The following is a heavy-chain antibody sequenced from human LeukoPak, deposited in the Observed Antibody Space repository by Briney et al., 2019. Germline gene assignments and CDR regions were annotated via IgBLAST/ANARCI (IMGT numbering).Heavy chain of an antibody. CDR2: INPNSGGI. Sequence: ASVKVSCKASGYTFTGYYMHWVRQAPGQGLEWMGWINPNSGGINYAQKFQGRVTMTRDTSISTSYMELSSLRSDDTAVYYCVGSNSVEYWGQGTLVTVSS. J-gene: IGHJ4*02. V-gene: IGHV1-2*02. D-gene: IGHD4-23*01. CDR1: GYTFTGYY. CDR3: VGSNSVEY.